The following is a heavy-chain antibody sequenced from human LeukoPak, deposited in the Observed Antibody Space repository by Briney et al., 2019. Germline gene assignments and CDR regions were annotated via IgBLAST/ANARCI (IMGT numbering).Heavy chain of an antibody. CDR1: GFTFSSYS. J-gene: IGHJ4*02. V-gene: IGHV3-21*01. Sequence: PGGSLRLSCAASGFTFSSYSMNWVRQAPGKGPEWVSSIGSSSNYIYYADSVKGRFTVSRDNAKNSLYLQMNSLRAEDTAVNYCARDRLGITDDWWGQGTLVTVSS. CDR3: ARDRLGITDDW. CDR2: IGSSSNYI. D-gene: IGHD7-27*01.